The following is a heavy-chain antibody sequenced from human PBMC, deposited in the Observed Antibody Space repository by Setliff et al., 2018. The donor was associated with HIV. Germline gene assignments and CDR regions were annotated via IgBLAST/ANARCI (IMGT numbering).Heavy chain of an antibody. CDR3: ARHTVFVRYFDH. Sequence: SETLSLTCTVSASSIRSHYWSWIRQSPGKGLEWIGNFYYTGSTDYNPSFKSRVTISLDKSNNQISLNLSSATAADTAVYYCARHTVFVRYFDHWGQGMLVTVSS. J-gene: IGHJ4*02. V-gene: IGHV4-59*11. CDR1: ASSIRSHY. D-gene: IGHD2-2*02. CDR2: FYYTGST.